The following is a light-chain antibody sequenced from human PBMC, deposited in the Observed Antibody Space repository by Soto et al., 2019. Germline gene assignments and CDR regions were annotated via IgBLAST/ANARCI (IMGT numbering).Light chain of an antibody. V-gene: IGKV1-8*01. Sequence: AIRMTQSPSSFSASTGDRVAITCRASHDISTYLAWYQRKPGKATKLLISGASTLQSGVQSRCRGSGSGTDFTLTISSLQSEDFATYYCQQYDNYPYTFGQGTKLDIK. J-gene: IGKJ2*01. CDR1: HDISTY. CDR2: GAS. CDR3: QQYDNYPYT.